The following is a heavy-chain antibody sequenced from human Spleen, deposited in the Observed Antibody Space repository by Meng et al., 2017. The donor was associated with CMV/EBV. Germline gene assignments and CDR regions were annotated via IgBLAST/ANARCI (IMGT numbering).Heavy chain of an antibody. CDR3: AKAIEARPAGHFDY. Sequence: GESLKISCATSGFTFSSYAMTWVRQAPGKGLEWVSAISASADRTYYTDSVKGRFIISSDNSKNTVYLQMNSLRAEDTAVYYCAKAIEARPAGHFDYWGQGTLVTVSS. CDR1: GFTFSSYA. V-gene: IGHV3-23*01. D-gene: IGHD6-6*01. CDR2: ISASADRT. J-gene: IGHJ4*02.